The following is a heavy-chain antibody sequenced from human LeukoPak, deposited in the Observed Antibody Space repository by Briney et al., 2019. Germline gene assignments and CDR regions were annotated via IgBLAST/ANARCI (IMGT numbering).Heavy chain of an antibody. J-gene: IGHJ4*02. V-gene: IGHV3-43*02. CDR1: GFTFDDYA. Sequence: GGSLRLSCAASGFTFDDYAMHWVRQAPGKGLEWVSLISGDGGSTYYADSVKGRFTISRDNSKNSLYLQMNSLRTEDTALYYCAKVSQWELLDYSDYWGQGTLVTVSS. CDR2: ISGDGGST. D-gene: IGHD1-26*01. CDR3: AKVSQWELLDYSDY.